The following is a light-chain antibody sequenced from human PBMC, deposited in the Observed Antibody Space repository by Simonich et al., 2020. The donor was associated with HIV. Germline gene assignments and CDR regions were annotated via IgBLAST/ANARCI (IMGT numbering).Light chain of an antibody. J-gene: IGLJ3*02. CDR3: QSYDSSLSGWV. CDR2: GTI. V-gene: IGLV1-40*01. Sequence: QSVLTQAPSVSGAPGQRVTISCTGGTSNIGAGYDVHRYPQLPGTAPNLLIYGTINRPSGVPDRFSGSKSGTSASLAITGLQAEDEADYYCQSYDSSLSGWVFGGGTKLTVL. CDR1: TSNIGAGYD.